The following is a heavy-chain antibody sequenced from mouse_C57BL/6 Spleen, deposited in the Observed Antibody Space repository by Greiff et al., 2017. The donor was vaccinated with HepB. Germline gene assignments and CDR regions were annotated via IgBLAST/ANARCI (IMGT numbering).Heavy chain of an antibody. CDR3: ARKRDYYYSNYVGAMDY. V-gene: IGHV1-9*01. D-gene: IGHD2-5*01. CDR1: GYTFTGYW. Sequence: QVQLQQSGAELMKPGASVKLSCKATGYTFTGYWIEWVKQRPGHGLEWIGEILPRSGSTNYNEKFKGKATFTADTSSNTAYMQLSSLTTEDSAIYYGARKRDYYYSNYVGAMDYWGQGTSVTVSS. J-gene: IGHJ4*01. CDR2: ILPRSGST.